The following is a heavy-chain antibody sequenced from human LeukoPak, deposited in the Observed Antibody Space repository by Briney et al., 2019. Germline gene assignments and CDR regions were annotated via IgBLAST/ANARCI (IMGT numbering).Heavy chain of an antibody. CDR1: GFTVNSNY. V-gene: IGHV3-66*01. CDR2: IYSGGST. J-gene: IGHJ6*02. Sequence: PGGSLRLSCAASGFTVNSNYMSWVRQAPGKGLEWVSVIYSGGSTYYADSVKGRFTISRDNSKNTLYLQMNSLRAEDTAVYYCARDRRRVAGSRDYYGMDVWGQGTTVTVSS. CDR3: ARDRRRVAGSRDYYGMDV. D-gene: IGHD6-13*01.